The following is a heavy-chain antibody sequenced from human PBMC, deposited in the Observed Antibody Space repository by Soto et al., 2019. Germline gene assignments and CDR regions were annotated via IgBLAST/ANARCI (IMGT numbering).Heavy chain of an antibody. CDR2: IIPIFGTA. J-gene: IGHJ4*02. Sequence: SVKVSCKASGGTFSSYAISWVRQAPGQGLEWMGGIIPIFGTANYAQKFQGRVTITADESTSTAYMELSSLRSEDTAVYYRARVLGYSSSSYYFDYWVQGTLVTVSS. D-gene: IGHD6-6*01. CDR1: GGTFSSYA. CDR3: ARVLGYSSSSYYFDY. V-gene: IGHV1-69*13.